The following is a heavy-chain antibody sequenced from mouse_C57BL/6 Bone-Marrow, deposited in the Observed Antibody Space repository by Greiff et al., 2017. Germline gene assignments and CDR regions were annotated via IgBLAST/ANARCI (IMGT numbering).Heavy chain of an antibody. Sequence: EVKLVESGGDLVKPGGSLKLSCAASGFTFSSYGMSWVRQTPDKSLEWVATISSGGSYTYYPDSVKGRFTISRDNAKNTLYLQMSSQKSEDTAMYYCARHRRAITPYWYFDVWGTGTTVTVSS. CDR1: GFTFSSYG. J-gene: IGHJ1*03. V-gene: IGHV5-6*01. D-gene: IGHD3-3*01. CDR3: ARHRRAITPYWYFDV. CDR2: ISSGGSYT.